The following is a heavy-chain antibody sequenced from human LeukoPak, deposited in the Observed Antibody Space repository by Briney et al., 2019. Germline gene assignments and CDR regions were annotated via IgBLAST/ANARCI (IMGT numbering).Heavy chain of an antibody. CDR1: GFTFSDYY. CDR2: INGSSGDT. Sequence: GGSLRLSCAASGFTFSDYYMTWIRQAPGRGLEWISYINGSSGDTKYADSVKGRFTISRDNAKNSVYLLMNSLRAEDTAVYYCARRGTTYCTVDSCHPNWFDPWGQGTLVTASS. CDR3: ARRGTTYCTVDSCHPNWFDP. D-gene: IGHD2-15*01. J-gene: IGHJ5*02. V-gene: IGHV3-11*03.